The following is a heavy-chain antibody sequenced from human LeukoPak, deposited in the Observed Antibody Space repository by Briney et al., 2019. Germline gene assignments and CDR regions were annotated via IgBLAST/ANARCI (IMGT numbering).Heavy chain of an antibody. Sequence: PSETLSLTCAVYSGSFRGYYWSWIRQPAGKGLEWIGRIYTSGSTNYNPSLKSRVTMSVDTSKNQFSLKLSSVTAADTAVYYCASGSSWLIDGMDVWGQGTTVTVSS. V-gene: IGHV4-59*10. CDR3: ASGSSWLIDGMDV. J-gene: IGHJ6*02. CDR1: SGSFRGYY. D-gene: IGHD6-13*01. CDR2: IYTSGST.